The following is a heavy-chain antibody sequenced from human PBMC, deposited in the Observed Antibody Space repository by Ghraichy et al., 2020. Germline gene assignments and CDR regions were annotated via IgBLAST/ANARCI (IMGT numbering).Heavy chain of an antibody. J-gene: IGHJ6*02. CDR3: AREPTTVTRNGMDV. Sequence: GGSLRLSCAASGFTFSSYSVNWVRQAPGKGLEWVSSISSSSSYIYYADSVKGRFTISRDNAKNSLYLQMNSLRAEDTAVYYCAREPTTVTRNGMDVWGQGTTVTVSS. V-gene: IGHV3-21*01. CDR1: GFTFSSYS. CDR2: ISSSSSYI. D-gene: IGHD4-17*01.